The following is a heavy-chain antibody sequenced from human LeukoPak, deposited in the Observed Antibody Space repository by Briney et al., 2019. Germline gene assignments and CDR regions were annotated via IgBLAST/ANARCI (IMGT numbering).Heavy chain of an antibody. D-gene: IGHD6-6*01. V-gene: IGHV4-30-2*01. CDR1: GGSISSGGYY. CDR3: ARASLLDPKYSSSSRGAFDI. Sequence: SETLSLTCTVSGGSISSGGYYWSWIRQPPGKGLEWIGYIYHSGSTYYNPSLKSRVTISVDRSKNQFSLKLSSVTAADTAVYYCARASLLDPKYSSSSRGAFDIWGQGTMVTVSS. CDR2: IYHSGST. J-gene: IGHJ3*02.